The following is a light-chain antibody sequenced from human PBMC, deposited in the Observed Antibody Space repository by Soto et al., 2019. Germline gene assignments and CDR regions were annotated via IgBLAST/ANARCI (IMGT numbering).Light chain of an antibody. V-gene: IGKV1-39*01. CDR2: RAS. CDR1: QIISTY. Sequence: DIQMTQSPSSLSASVGDRVTISCRASQIISTYLNWYQQKPGTAPRLLISRASSVKSGVPPRFSGSGAGRDFTLTISSLRPEDIATYFCQQRYTSPPWTFGQGTKVEVK. J-gene: IGKJ1*01. CDR3: QQRYTSPPWT.